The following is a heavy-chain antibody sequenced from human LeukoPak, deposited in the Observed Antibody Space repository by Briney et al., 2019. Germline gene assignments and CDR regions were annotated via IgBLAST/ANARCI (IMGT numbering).Heavy chain of an antibody. CDR1: GGSISSYY. J-gene: IGHJ3*02. V-gene: IGHV4-59*12. CDR2: ISYSGST. D-gene: IGHD3-10*01. CDR3: ARRPRRGFGELLVAFDI. Sequence: SETLSLTCTVSGGSISSYYWNWIRQPPGKGLEWIGSISYSGSTNYNPSLESRVTISVDTSKNQISLKLSSVTAADTAVYYCARRPRRGFGELLVAFDIWGQGTMVTVSS.